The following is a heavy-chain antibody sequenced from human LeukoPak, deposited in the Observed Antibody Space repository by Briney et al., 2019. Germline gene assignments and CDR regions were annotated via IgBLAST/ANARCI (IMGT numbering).Heavy chain of an antibody. CDR3: ARGTSLYCSGGSCYSDYFDY. Sequence: GGSLRLSCAASGFTFSSYWMHWVRQAPGKGLVWVSRINSDGSSTSYADSVKGRFTISRDNAKNTLYLQMNSLRAEDTAVYYCARGTSLYCSGGSCYSDYFDYWGQGTLVTVSS. D-gene: IGHD2-15*01. CDR2: INSDGSST. J-gene: IGHJ4*02. CDR1: GFTFSSYW. V-gene: IGHV3-74*01.